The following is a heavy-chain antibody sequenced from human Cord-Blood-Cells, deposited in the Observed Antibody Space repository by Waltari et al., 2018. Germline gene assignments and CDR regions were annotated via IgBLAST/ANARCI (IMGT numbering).Heavy chain of an antibody. CDR2: ISGSGGST. J-gene: IGHJ1*01. D-gene: IGHD3-22*01. CDR3: AYASGYSTEYFQH. CDR1: GFTFSSYA. V-gene: IGHV3-23*01. Sequence: EVQLLESGGGLVQPGGSLRLSCAASGFTFSSYAMRWVRRAPGKGLEWVSAISGSGGSTYYADSVKGRFTISRDNSKNTLYLQMNSLRAEDTAVYYCAYASGYSTEYFQHWGQGTLVTVSS.